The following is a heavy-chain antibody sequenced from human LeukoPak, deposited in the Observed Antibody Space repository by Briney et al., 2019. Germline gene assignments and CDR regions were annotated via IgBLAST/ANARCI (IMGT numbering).Heavy chain of an antibody. D-gene: IGHD6-13*01. CDR1: GFTFNTYG. J-gene: IGHJ4*02. V-gene: IGHV3-23*01. CDR2: ISGSGGST. CDR3: AKEGGLRSSWSFDF. Sequence: GGTLRLSCAASGFTFNTYGMSWVRQAPGKGLEWVSGISGSGGSTYYADSAKGRFTISRDNSKNTLYLQMNSLRVEDTAVYYCAKEGGLRSSWSFDFWGQGILVIVSS.